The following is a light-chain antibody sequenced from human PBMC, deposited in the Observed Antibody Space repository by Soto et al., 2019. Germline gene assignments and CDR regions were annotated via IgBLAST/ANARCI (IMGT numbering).Light chain of an antibody. CDR3: QHYNSYSEA. CDR1: QSVSRSY. V-gene: IGKV3D-7*01. CDR2: GVS. Sequence: STPPVSLSAGERVTLSCRGSQSVSRSYLAWYQQKPGQSPRLLIYGVSTRATGIPDRFSGSGSGTEFTLTISSLQPDDFATYYCQHYNSYSEAFGQGTKVDIK. J-gene: IGKJ1*01.